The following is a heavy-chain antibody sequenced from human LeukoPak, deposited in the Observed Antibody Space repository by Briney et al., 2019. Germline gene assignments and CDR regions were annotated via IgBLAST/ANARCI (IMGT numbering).Heavy chain of an antibody. CDR2: IIPIFGTA. CDR1: GGTFSSYA. D-gene: IGHD3-10*01. V-gene: IGHV1-69*06. J-gene: IGHJ6*04. Sequence: SVKVSCKASGGTFSSYAISWVRQAPGQGIEWMGGIIPIFGTANYAQKFQGRVTITADKSTSTAYVELSSLRSEDTAVYYCARGFVLSKFPNYYYYYGMDVWGKGTTVTVSS. CDR3: ARGFVLSKFPNYYYYYGMDV.